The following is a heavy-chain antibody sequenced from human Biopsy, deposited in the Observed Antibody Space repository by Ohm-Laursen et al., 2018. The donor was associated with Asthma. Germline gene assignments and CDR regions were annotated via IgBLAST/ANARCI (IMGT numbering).Heavy chain of an antibody. D-gene: IGHD3-3*01. CDR1: GFTFSSYG. CDR3: ARSIYDFWSGYYGMDV. V-gene: IGHV3-33*01. Sequence: SLRLSCTAFGFTFSSYGMHWVRQAPGKGLEWVAVIWYDGSNKYYADSVKGRFTISRDNSKNTLYLQMNSLRAEDTAVYYCARSIYDFWSGYYGMDVWGQGTTVTVSS. CDR2: IWYDGSNK. J-gene: IGHJ6*02.